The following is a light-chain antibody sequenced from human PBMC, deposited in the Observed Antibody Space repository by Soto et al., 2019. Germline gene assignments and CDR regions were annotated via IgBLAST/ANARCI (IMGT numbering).Light chain of an antibody. Sequence: QTVVTQPPSVSGAPGQRVTVSCTGSSSNIGAGYDVHWYQQLPGTAPKLLIYGNINRPSGVPDRFSGSKSGTSASLAITGLQAEDEADYYCQSYDSSLSPYWVFGGGTKVTVL. CDR3: QSYDSSLSPYWV. J-gene: IGLJ3*02. CDR2: GNI. CDR1: SSNIGAGYD. V-gene: IGLV1-40*01.